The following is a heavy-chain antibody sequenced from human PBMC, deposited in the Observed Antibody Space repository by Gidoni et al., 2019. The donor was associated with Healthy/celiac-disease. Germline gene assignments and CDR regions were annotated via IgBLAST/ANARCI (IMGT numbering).Heavy chain of an antibody. D-gene: IGHD6-13*01. CDR1: GGSFSGYY. Sequence: QVQLQQWGAGLLKPSETLSLTCAVYGGSFSGYYWSWIRQPPGKGLEWIGEINHSGSTNYNPSLKSRVTISVDTSKNQFSLKLSSVTAADTAVYYCARGLYSSSWYAYWGQGTLVTVSS. V-gene: IGHV4-34*01. CDR3: ARGLYSSSWYAY. CDR2: INHSGST. J-gene: IGHJ4*02.